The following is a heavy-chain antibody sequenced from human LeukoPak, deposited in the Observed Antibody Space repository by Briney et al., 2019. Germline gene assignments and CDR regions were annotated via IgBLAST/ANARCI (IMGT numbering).Heavy chain of an antibody. Sequence: GGSLRLSCAASGFTFSSYAMHWVRQAPGKGLEWVAVISYDGSNKYYADSVKGRFTISRDNSKNTLYLQMNSLRAEDTAVYYCATTKKYGDYIDYWGQGTLVTVSS. CDR3: ATTKKYGDYIDY. V-gene: IGHV3-30-3*01. CDR2: ISYDGSNK. D-gene: IGHD4-17*01. CDR1: GFTFSSYA. J-gene: IGHJ4*02.